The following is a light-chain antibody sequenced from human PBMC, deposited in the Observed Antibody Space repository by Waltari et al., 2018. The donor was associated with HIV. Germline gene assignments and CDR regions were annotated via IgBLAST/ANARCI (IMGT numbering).Light chain of an antibody. CDR2: LGL. CDR1: QSLLASIGYNY. V-gene: IGKV2-28*01. J-gene: IGKJ1*01. Sequence: DIVMTQSPLSLPVTPVEPASISCRSSQSLLASIGYNYLDWLLEKPGQSPQLLIYLGLKRGSGVSDRVSGSGSGTDFTLKISRVEAEDVGVYYCIQALKHPRTFGQETKVEIK. CDR3: IQALKHPRT.